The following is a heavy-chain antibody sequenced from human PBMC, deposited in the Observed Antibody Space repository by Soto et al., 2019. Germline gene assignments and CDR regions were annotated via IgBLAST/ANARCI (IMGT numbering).Heavy chain of an antibody. D-gene: IGHD1-1*01. J-gene: IGHJ2*01. Sequence: EVQLVESGGGLVQPGGSLRLSCAASEFTVSTNYMSWVRQAPGKGLEWVSILYSGGNTYYTDSVKGRFTISRDNSKNTLYLQMNSLRAEDKAMYYCARVQTATTSWYFDLWGRGTRVTVSS. CDR3: ARVQTATTSWYFDL. V-gene: IGHV3-66*01. CDR1: EFTVSTNY. CDR2: LYSGGNT.